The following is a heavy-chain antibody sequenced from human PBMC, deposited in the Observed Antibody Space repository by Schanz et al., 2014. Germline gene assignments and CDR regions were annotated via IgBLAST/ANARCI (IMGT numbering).Heavy chain of an antibody. J-gene: IGHJ2*01. CDR2: ISSSSSYT. D-gene: IGHD2-21*01. CDR3: AKGQGAVINNWYFDL. V-gene: IGHV3-11*05. Sequence: QVQLVESGGGVVQPGRSLRLSCAASGLTFSDYYMSWIRQAPGKGLEWVSYISSSSSYTNYADSVKGRFTISRDNAKNSLYLQMKSLRAEDTAVYYCAKGQGAVINNWYFDLWGRGTLVTVSS. CDR1: GLTFSDYY.